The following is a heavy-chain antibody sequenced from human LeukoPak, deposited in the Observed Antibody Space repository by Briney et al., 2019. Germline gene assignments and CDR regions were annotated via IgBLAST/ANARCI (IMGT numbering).Heavy chain of an antibody. D-gene: IGHD4-23*01. CDR1: GGSISSGGYY. CDR3: ARVPYATVVTLYWFDP. Sequence: SETLSFTCTVSGGSISSGGYYWSWIRQHPGKGLEWIGYIYYSGSTYYNPSLKSRVTISVDTSKNQFSLKLSSVTAADTAVYYCARVPYATVVTLYWFDPWGQGTLVTVSS. J-gene: IGHJ5*02. V-gene: IGHV4-31*03. CDR2: IYYSGST.